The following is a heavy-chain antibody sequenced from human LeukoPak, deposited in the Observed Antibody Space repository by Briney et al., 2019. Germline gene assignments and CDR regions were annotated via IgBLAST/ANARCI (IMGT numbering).Heavy chain of an antibody. V-gene: IGHV3-48*03. CDR1: GFTFPNYE. CDR3: ARGFGPTY. Sequence: PGWSLRLSCAGSGFTFPNYEMHWLRQAPGKGLDWVSYISSSGNTIYYADSVKGRCTTSRDNAKDSMYMQMNSLRAEDTAVYYCARGFGPTYWGQGTLVTVSS. CDR2: ISSSGNTI. J-gene: IGHJ4*02. D-gene: IGHD3-16*01.